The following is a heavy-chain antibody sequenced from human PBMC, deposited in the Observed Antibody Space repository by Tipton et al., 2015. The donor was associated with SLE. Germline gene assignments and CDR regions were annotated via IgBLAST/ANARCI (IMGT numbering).Heavy chain of an antibody. D-gene: IGHD4-23*01. J-gene: IGHJ6*03. CDR1: GFTFDDYT. V-gene: IGHV3-43*01. Sequence: SLRLSCAASGFTFDDYTMHWVRQAPGKGLEWVSLISWDGGSTYYADSVKGRFTISRDNSKNSLYLQMNSLRTEDTALYYCAKGKPVGYYTDVWGKGTTVTVSS. CDR2: ISWDGGST. CDR3: AKGKPVGYYTDV.